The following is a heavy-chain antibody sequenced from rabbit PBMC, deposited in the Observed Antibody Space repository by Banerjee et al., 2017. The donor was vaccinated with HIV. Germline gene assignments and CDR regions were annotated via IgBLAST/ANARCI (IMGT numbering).Heavy chain of an antibody. CDR3: ARASGAAGYATYTYPFNL. Sequence: QEQLVEYGGDLVQPEGSLTLTCKASGLDFSSSYWICWVRQAPGKGLEWIACIYAGSSGNIYYASWAKGRFTISKTSSTTVTLQMTSLTAADTATYFCARASGAAGYATYTYPFNLWGPGTLVTVS. D-gene: IGHD6-1*01. CDR1: GLDFSSSYW. CDR2: IYAGSSGNI. J-gene: IGHJ4*01. V-gene: IGHV1S45*01.